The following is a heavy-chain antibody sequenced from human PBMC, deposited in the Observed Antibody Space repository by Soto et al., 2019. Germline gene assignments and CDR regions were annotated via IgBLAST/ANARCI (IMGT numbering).Heavy chain of an antibody. CDR2: IWYDGSNK. J-gene: IGHJ6*02. CDR3: ARKRQWLVRGYYYYGMDV. CDR1: GFTFSSYG. D-gene: IGHD6-19*01. V-gene: IGHV3-33*01. Sequence: PGGSLRLSCAASGFTFSSYGMHWVRQAPGKGLEWVAVIWYDGSNKYYADSVKGRFTISRDNSKNTLYLQMNSLRAEDTAVYYCARKRQWLVRGYYYYGMDVWGQGTTVTVSS.